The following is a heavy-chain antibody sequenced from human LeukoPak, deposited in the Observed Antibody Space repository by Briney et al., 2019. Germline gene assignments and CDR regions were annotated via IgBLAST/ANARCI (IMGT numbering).Heavy chain of an antibody. V-gene: IGHV3-53*01. J-gene: IGHJ4*02. CDR2: IYSSGST. Sequence: GGSLRLSCAASGFTVSTYYMSWVRQAPGSGLEWVSVIYSSGSTYYADSVKGRLTISRDNSKNTVYLQMNTLRAEDTAIYYCAKKSGVTCYSAVDYWGQGTLVTVSS. CDR3: AKKSGVTCYSAVDY. CDR1: GFTVSTYY. D-gene: IGHD2-15*01.